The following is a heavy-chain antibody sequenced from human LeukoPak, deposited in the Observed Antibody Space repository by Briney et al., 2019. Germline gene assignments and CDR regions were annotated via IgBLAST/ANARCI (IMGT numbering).Heavy chain of an antibody. CDR2: INPSGGST. Sequence: ASVKVSCKASGYTFTSYYMHWVRQAPGQGLEWMGIINPSGGSTSYAQKFQGRVTMTRDTSTSTVYMELSSLRSEDTAVCYCARAMYGDYSFDYWGQGTLVTVSS. CDR1: GYTFTSYY. D-gene: IGHD4-17*01. V-gene: IGHV1-46*01. J-gene: IGHJ4*02. CDR3: ARAMYGDYSFDY.